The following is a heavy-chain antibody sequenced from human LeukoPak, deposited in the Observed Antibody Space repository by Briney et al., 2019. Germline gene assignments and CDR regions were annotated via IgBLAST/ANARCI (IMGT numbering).Heavy chain of an antibody. CDR2: INPNSGGT. V-gene: IGHV1-2*02. J-gene: IGHJ4*02. CDR1: GYTFTGYY. D-gene: IGHD6-6*01. CDR3: ARARIAASGIDY. Sequence: ASVKVSCKASGYTFTGYYMHWVRQAPGQGLEWMGWINPNSGGTNYAQKFQGRVTMTRDTSISTAYMELSRLRSYDTAVYYCARARIAASGIDYWGQGTLVTVSS.